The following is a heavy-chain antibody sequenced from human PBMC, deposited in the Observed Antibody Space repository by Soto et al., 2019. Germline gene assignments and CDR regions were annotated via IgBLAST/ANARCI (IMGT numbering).Heavy chain of an antibody. CDR1: GFTLRSYW. CDR2: IDTDGSRT. J-gene: IGHJ5*02. V-gene: IGHV3-74*01. D-gene: IGHD6-6*01. CDR3: VRDRPHNWFDP. Sequence: EVQLVESGGGLVQPGGSLRLSCAASGFTLRSYWMHWVRQAPGKGPMWVSRIDTDGSRTTYVDSVKGRFTISRDNAKNMMYLQMNSLRAEDTAVYYCVRDRPHNWFDPWGQGTLVTVSS.